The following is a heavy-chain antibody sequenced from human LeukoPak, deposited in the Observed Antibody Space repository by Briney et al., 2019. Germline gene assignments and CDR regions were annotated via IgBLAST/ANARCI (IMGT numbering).Heavy chain of an antibody. CDR3: AREGGINSLGLRDTFDI. CDR1: GGSISRSY. J-gene: IGHJ3*02. CDR2: IYYTGST. D-gene: IGHD3-16*01. Sequence: SETLSLSCTVSGGSISRSYWTWIRQPPGKGLEWIGYIYYTGSTDYNPSLKGRITISAHTSKNQFSLKLTSVTAADTAMYYCAREGGINSLGLRDTFDIWAQGPMVTVSS. V-gene: IGHV4-59*01.